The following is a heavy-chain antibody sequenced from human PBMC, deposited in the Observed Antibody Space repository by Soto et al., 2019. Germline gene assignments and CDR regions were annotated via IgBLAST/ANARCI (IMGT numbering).Heavy chain of an antibody. V-gene: IGHV1-18*01. CDR1: GYTFTSYG. Sequence: GASVKVSCKTSGYTFTSYGISWVRQAPGQGLEWMGWISTYKGNTNYAQKFQGRVTMTTDTSTSTAYMELRSLRSDDTAVYYCAKFYGGKSAHTYTIDPWGQGTLVTVSS. D-gene: IGHD2-15*01. CDR3: AKFYGGKSAHTYTIDP. CDR2: ISTYKGNT. J-gene: IGHJ5*02.